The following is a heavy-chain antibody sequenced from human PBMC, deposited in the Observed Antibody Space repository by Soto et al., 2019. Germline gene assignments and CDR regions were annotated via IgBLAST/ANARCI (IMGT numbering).Heavy chain of an antibody. D-gene: IGHD3-16*01. CDR1: GFTFSNYA. V-gene: IGHV3-23*01. Sequence: EVQLLDSGGGLVQPGGSLRLSCAASGFTFSNYAMTWVRQGPGKGLEWVSGISGSGGRSYYADSVKGRFTISRDNSKSTVYLQMNSVRAADTDVYYCAKAYFVWSSEQPYYFDYWGQGSLVSVSS. J-gene: IGHJ4*02. CDR3: AKAYFVWSSEQPYYFDY. CDR2: ISGSGGRS.